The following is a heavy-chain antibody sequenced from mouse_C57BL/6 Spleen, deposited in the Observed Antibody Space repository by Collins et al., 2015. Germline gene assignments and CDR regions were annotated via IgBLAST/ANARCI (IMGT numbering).Heavy chain of an antibody. J-gene: IGHJ2*01. CDR1: GYTFTDYY. Sequence: GASVKISCKASGYTFTDYYMNWVKQNHGKSLEWIGDINPNNGGTSYNQKFKGKATLTVDKSSSTAYMELRSLTSEDSAVYYCATYHSYYFDYWGQGTTLTVSS. CDR2: INPNNGGT. CDR3: ATYHSYYFDY. V-gene: IGHV1-26*01.